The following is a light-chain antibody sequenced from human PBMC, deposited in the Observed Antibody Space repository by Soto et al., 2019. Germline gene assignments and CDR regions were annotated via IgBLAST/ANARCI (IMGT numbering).Light chain of an antibody. J-gene: IGKJ1*01. CDR1: QSVSSCY. V-gene: IGKV3-20*01. CDR3: QQYGSSPWT. Sequence: EIGLTQSPSTLSLSPGERATLSCRASQSVSSCYLAWYQQKPGQAPRLLIYGASIRATGVPDRFSGSGSGTDFTLTISSLESEDFAMYYCQQYGSSPWTFGQGTKVEIK. CDR2: GAS.